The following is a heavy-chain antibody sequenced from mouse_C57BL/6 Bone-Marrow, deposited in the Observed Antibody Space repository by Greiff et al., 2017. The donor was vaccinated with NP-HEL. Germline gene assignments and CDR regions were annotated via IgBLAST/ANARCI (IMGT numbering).Heavy chain of an antibody. CDR1: GYTFTSYW. CDR2: IYPGSGST. Sequence: QVQLQQSGAELVKPGASVKMSCKASGYTFTSYWITWVKQRPVQGLEWIGDIYPGSGSTNYNEKFKSKATLTVDTSSSTAYMQLSSLTSEDSAVYYCARGDYYRGPFDYWGQGTTLTVSS. CDR3: ARGDYYRGPFDY. J-gene: IGHJ2*01. V-gene: IGHV1-55*01. D-gene: IGHD2-14*01.